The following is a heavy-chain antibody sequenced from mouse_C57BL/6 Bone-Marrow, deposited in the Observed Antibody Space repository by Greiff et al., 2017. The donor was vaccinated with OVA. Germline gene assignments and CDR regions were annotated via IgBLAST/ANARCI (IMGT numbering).Heavy chain of an antibody. CDR3: ARRGSSYYFDY. CDR1: GYTFTSYW. V-gene: IGHV1-69*01. D-gene: IGHD1-1*01. Sequence: QVQLQQSGAELVMPGASVKLSCKASGYTFTSYWMHWVKQRPGQGLEWIGEIDPSGSYTNYNQKLKGKSTLSVDNSSSTAYMHRSSLTSENAADYYCARRGSSYYFDYWGQGTTLTVSS. CDR2: IDPSGSYT. J-gene: IGHJ2*01.